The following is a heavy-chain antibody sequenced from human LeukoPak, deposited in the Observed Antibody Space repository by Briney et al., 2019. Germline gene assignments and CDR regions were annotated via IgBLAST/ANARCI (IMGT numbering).Heavy chain of an antibody. D-gene: IGHD6-13*01. V-gene: IGHV1-3*01. J-gene: IGHJ3*02. CDR3: ARDGEYSSSWYSAFDI. CDR1: GYTLTIYA. CDR2: INAVNGNT. Sequence: VASVTVSCKASGYTLTIYAMHWVRPAPGQRLEWMGWINAVNGNTKYTQKFQGRVTITRDTSASTAYMELSSLRSEDTAVYYCARDGEYSSSWYSAFDIWGQGTMVTVSS.